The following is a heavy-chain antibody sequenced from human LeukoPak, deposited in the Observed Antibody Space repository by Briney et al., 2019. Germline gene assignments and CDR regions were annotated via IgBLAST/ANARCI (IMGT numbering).Heavy chain of an antibody. J-gene: IGHJ4*02. D-gene: IGHD3-22*01. Sequence: GGSLRLSCAASGFSFSSYGMHWVRQAPGKGLEWVAVIWYDGSKKYYADSLKGRFTISRDNSKNTLYLQVNSLRAEDTAMYYCARPMYYYDTSGPDYWGQGTLVTVSS. V-gene: IGHV3-33*01. CDR1: GFSFSSYG. CDR2: IWYDGSKK. CDR3: ARPMYYYDTSGPDY.